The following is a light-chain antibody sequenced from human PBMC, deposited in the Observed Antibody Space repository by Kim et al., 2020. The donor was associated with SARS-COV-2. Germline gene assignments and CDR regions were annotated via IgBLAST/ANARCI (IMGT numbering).Light chain of an antibody. V-gene: IGKV3-15*01. CDR1: QSVASN. J-gene: IGKJ1*01. Sequence: PEGRAPLSCVASQSVASNLAWYQEKTGQAPRLLTYGASTRATGIPARFSGSGSGTEFTLTSSSLQSEDCAVYYCQQYNNWPPTFGQGTKVDIK. CDR2: GAS. CDR3: QQYNNWPPT.